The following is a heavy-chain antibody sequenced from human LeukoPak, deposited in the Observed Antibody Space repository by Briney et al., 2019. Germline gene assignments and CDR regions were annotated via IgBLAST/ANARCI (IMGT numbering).Heavy chain of an antibody. CDR3: AREGNAETYYYDSSGYYSY. D-gene: IGHD3-22*01. CDR2: ISGSGGST. J-gene: IGHJ4*02. Sequence: GGSLRLSCAASGFTFSSYAMSWVRQAPGKGLEWVSAISGSGGSTYYADSVKGRFTISRDNSKNTLYLQMNSLRAEDTAVYYCAREGNAETYYYDSSGYYSYWGQGTLVTVSS. V-gene: IGHV3-23*01. CDR1: GFTFSSYA.